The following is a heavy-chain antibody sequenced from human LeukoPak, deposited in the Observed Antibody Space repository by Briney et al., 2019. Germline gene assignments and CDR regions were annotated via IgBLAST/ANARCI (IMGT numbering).Heavy chain of an antibody. CDR1: GFTFDDYA. D-gene: IGHD3-22*01. V-gene: IGHV3-43*02. CDR3: AKHDSSGYYFDY. CDR2: ISGDGGST. J-gene: IGHJ4*02. Sequence: GGSLRLSCAASGFTFDDYAMHWVRQAPGKGLEWVSLISGDGGSTYYADSVEGRFTISRDNSKNSLYLQMNSLRTEDTALYYCAKHDSSGYYFDYWGQGTLVTVSS.